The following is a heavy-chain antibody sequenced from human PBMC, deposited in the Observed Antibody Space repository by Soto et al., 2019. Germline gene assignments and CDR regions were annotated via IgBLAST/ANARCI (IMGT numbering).Heavy chain of an antibody. D-gene: IGHD6-6*01. CDR3: ARDRALGSSSSVDY. CDR2: INPSGGST. CDR1: GYTLTSYY. Sequence: ASVKVSCKASGYTLTSYYIHWVRQAPGQGLEWMGIINPSGGSTSYAQKFQGRVTMTRDTSTSTVYMELRSLRSEDTAIYYCARDRALGSSSSVDYWGQGTLVTVSS. V-gene: IGHV1-46*01. J-gene: IGHJ4*02.